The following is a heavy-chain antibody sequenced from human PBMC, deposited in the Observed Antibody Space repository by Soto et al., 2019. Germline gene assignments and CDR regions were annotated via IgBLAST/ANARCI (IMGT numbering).Heavy chain of an antibody. D-gene: IGHD6-13*01. CDR1: GFTFSSYG. J-gene: IGHJ4*02. Sequence: SLKISCAASGFTFSSYGMHWVRQAPGKGLEWVAVISYDGSNKYYADSVKGRFTISRDNSKNTLYLQMNSLRAEDTAVYYCAKVLGSSSTFDYWGQGTLVTVSS. CDR2: ISYDGSNK. V-gene: IGHV3-30*18. CDR3: AKVLGSSSTFDY.